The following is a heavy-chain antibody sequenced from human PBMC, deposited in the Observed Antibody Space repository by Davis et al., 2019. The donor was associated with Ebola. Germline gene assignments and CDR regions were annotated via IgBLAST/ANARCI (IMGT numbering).Heavy chain of an antibody. CDR3: ARLGRLAAAGLDY. CDR2: INHSGST. CDR1: GGSFSAYY. Sequence: GSLRLSCAVYGGSFSAYYWSWIRQPPGKGLEWIGEINHSGSTNYNPSLKSRVTISVDTSKNQFSLKLSSVTAADTAVYYCARLGRLAAAGLDYWGQGTLVTVSS. J-gene: IGHJ4*02. V-gene: IGHV4-34*01. D-gene: IGHD6-13*01.